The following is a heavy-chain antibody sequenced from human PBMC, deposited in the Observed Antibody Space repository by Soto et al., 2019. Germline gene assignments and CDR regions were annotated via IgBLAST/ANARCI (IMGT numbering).Heavy chain of an antibody. J-gene: IGHJ6*02. CDR2: ISAYNGNT. Sequence: QVQLVQSGAEVKKPGASVKVSCKASGYTFTSYGISWVRQAPGQGLEWMGWISAYNGNTNYAQKLQGRVTMTTDTSTSTAYMELRSLRSDDTAVYYCARDPLTLYSSSWYRWRYYYYGMDVWGQGTTVTVSS. V-gene: IGHV1-18*04. D-gene: IGHD6-13*01. CDR1: GYTFTSYG. CDR3: ARDPLTLYSSSWYRWRYYYYGMDV.